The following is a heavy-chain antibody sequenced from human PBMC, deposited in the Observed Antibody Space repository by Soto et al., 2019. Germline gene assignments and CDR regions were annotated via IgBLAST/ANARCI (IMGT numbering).Heavy chain of an antibody. V-gene: IGHV1-3*01. CDR2: IHAGSDNT. D-gene: IGHD3-10*02. CDR1: GSTFTAIA. J-gene: IGHJ6*02. Sequence: QVQFVQSGAEVKGPGASVKVSCKATGSTFTAIALHWVRQAPGQRLEWMGCIHAGSDNTEYSQKFQDRLTITRDTSASIVYMELSSLRSEDTALYYCARDYVKLGMDVWGQGTTVTVSS. CDR3: ARDYVKLGMDV.